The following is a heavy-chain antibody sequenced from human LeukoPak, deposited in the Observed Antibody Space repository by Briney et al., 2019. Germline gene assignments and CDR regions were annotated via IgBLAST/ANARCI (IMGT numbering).Heavy chain of an antibody. Sequence: WASVTVSCKASGYTFSSYDIHWVRQASGQGLEWMGWMNPKSGNTGYPQNFQGRVTMTRDTSMSTAYMELSSLRSEDTAVYYCARVLGFCSDTSCSRSNPPGYWGQGTLVTVSS. CDR2: MNPKSGNT. J-gene: IGHJ4*02. CDR3: ARVLGFCSDTSCSRSNPPGY. V-gene: IGHV1-8*01. CDR1: GYTFSSYD. D-gene: IGHD2-2*01.